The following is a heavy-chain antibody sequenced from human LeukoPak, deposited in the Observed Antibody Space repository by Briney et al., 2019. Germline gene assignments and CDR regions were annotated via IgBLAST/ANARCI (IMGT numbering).Heavy chain of an antibody. CDR2: IYTSGST. V-gene: IGHV4-61*02. D-gene: IGHD2-2*01. Sequence: SETLSLTCTVSGGSISSGSYYWSWIRQPSGKGLEWIGRIYTSGSTNYNPSLKSRVTISVDTSKNQFSLKLSSVTAADTAVYYCARDRVGYCSSTSCLNWFDPWGQGTLVTVSS. CDR1: GGSISSGSYY. J-gene: IGHJ5*02. CDR3: ARDRVGYCSSTSCLNWFDP.